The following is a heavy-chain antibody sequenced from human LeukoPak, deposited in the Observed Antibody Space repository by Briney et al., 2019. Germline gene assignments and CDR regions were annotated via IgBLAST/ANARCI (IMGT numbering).Heavy chain of an antibody. Sequence: GGSLRLSCVASGFTFSSFALHWVRQAPGKGLEFVSTLSNKGETTLYANSVKGRFTISRGNSRNTLYLQMGSLRAEDMAVYYCARGKMISLPRGELFYYYGMDAWGQGTTVTVSS. V-gene: IGHV3-64*01. CDR3: ARGKMISLPRGELFYYYGMDA. CDR1: GFTFSSFA. J-gene: IGHJ6*02. CDR2: LSNKGETT. D-gene: IGHD3-10*01.